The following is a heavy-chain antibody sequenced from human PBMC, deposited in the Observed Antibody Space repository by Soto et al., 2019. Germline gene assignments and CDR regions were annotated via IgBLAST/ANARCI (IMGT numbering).Heavy chain of an antibody. Sequence: EVQVVETGGGLVQPGGSLRLSCAASGFTFSTYWMHWVRQVPGKGLVWVSRIKGDGSSISYADSGKGRFTISRDNAENTVYLQMDSLRADDTAVYYCARGIKNYYGVDVWGQGTTVTVSS. J-gene: IGHJ6*02. V-gene: IGHV3-74*01. D-gene: IGHD3-3*02. CDR3: ARGIKNYYGVDV. CDR1: GFTFSTYW. CDR2: IKGDGSSI.